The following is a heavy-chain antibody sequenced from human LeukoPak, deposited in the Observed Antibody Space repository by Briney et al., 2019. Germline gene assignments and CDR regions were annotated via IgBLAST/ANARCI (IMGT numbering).Heavy chain of an antibody. CDR3: ARGLIVVVPAAIYYYYYYGMDV. Sequence: SVKVSFKSSGGTFSSYAISWVRQAPGQGLEWVGGIIPIFGTANYAQKFQGRVTITADESTSTAYMELSSLRSEDTAVYYCARGLIVVVPAAIYYYYYYGMDVWGQGTTVTVSS. D-gene: IGHD2-2*01. V-gene: IGHV1-69*13. J-gene: IGHJ6*02. CDR1: GGTFSSYA. CDR2: IIPIFGTA.